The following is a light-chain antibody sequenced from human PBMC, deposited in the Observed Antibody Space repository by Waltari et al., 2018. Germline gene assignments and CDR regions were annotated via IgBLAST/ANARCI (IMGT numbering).Light chain of an antibody. J-gene: IGKJ1*01. V-gene: IGKV3-15*01. Sequence: TVVTQSPATLSVSPGERATLSCRTSQTIGFSLAWYQQKQGQAPRPLSYHASTRSTGIPDRFSGSGSESDFTLTISSLQSEDVAVYYCQQYNNWPPGTFGQGTKVEI. CDR2: HAS. CDR1: QTIGFS. CDR3: QQYNNWPPGT.